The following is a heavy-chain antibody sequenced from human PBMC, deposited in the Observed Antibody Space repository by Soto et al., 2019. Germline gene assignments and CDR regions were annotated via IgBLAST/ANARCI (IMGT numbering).Heavy chain of an antibody. Sequence: SETLSLTCAVYGGSFSGYYWSWIRQPPGKGLEWIGEINHSGSTNYNPSLKSRVTISVDTSKNQFSLKLSFVTAADTAVYYCASDYDFWSGYYVWGQGTLVTVSS. V-gene: IGHV4-34*01. CDR3: ASDYDFWSGYYV. D-gene: IGHD3-3*01. CDR2: INHSGST. CDR1: GGSFSGYY. J-gene: IGHJ4*02.